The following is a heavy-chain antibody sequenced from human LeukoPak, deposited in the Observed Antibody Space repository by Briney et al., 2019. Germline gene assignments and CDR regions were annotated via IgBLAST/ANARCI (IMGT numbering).Heavy chain of an antibody. CDR2: ISGSGGST. CDR1: GFTFSSYA. J-gene: IGHJ6*03. D-gene: IGHD3-22*01. Sequence: GGSLRLSCAASGFTFSSYAMNWVRQAPGKGLEWVSAISGSGGSTYYADSVKGRFTISRDNSKNTLYLQMNSLKTEDTAVYYCTCYDSSGYYSNYYYYYMDVWGKGTTVTVSS. V-gene: IGHV3-23*01. CDR3: TCYDSSGYYSNYYYYYMDV.